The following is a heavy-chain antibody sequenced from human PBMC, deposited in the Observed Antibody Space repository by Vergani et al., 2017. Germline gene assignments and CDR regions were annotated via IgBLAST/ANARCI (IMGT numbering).Heavy chain of an antibody. CDR2: ISGSGGST. CDR1: GFTFSSYA. J-gene: IGHJ4*02. Sequence: EVQLLESGGGLVQPGGSLRLSCAASGFTFSSYAMSWVRQAPGKGLEWVSAISGSGGSTYYADSVKGRFTISRDNSKNTLYLQMNSLRAEDTAVYYCAKARSSGYKGPTTGTANYWGQGTLVTVSS. V-gene: IGHV3-23*01. CDR3: AKARSSGYKGPTTGTANY. D-gene: IGHD6-13*01.